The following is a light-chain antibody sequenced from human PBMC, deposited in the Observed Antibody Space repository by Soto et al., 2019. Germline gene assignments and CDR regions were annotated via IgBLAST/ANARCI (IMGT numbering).Light chain of an antibody. CDR2: KAS. CDR1: QSISSW. J-gene: IGKJ4*01. V-gene: IGKV1-5*03. Sequence: DIQMTQSPSTVSASVGDRVTITCRASQSISSWLAWYQQKPGKAPKLLIQKASSLESGVPSRFSGSGSGTEFTLAISSLQPDDFATYYCQQYSLFSLTFGGGTKVEIK. CDR3: QQYSLFSLT.